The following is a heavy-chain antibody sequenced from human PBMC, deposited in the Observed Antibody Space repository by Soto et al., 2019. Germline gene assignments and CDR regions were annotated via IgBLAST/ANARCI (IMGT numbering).Heavy chain of an antibody. CDR3: ARDMVRGLHPEYFHH. J-gene: IGHJ1*01. Sequence: LRLSCAASGFTVTSNYMSWVRQAPGQGLEWVSVIYSGGSTYYADSVKGRFTISKDNSKNTLYLQMNSLRAEDTAVYYCARDMVRGLHPEYFHHWGQGTLVT. CDR2: IYSGGST. CDR1: GFTVTSNY. D-gene: IGHD3-10*01. V-gene: IGHV3-66*01.